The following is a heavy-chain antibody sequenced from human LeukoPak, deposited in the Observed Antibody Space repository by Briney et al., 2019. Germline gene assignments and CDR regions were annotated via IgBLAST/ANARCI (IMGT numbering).Heavy chain of an antibody. V-gene: IGHV1-46*01. J-gene: IGHJ2*01. CDR3: ARDGVVGAQYRGAYWYFDL. D-gene: IGHD1-26*01. CDR2: INPSGGST. Sequence: ASVKVSCKASGYTFTSYYMHWVRQAPGQGLEWMGIINPSGGSTSCAQKFQGRVTMTRDTSTSTVYMELSSLRSEDTAVYYCARDGVVGAQYRGAYWYFDLWGRGTLVTVSS. CDR1: GYTFTSYY.